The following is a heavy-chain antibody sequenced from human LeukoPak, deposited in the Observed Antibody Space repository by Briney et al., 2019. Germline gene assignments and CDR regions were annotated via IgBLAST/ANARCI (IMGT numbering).Heavy chain of an antibody. CDR2: ISGSGSST. D-gene: IGHD3-10*01. CDR1: GFAFRYYA. Sequence: GGSLRLSCGASGFAFRYYAMSGVRQAPGKGLEWVSAISGSGSSTYYADSVKGRFTISRDNAKNTLYLQMNNLRAEDTAIYYCATDYYVSGSYYRLFYWGQGTLVTVSS. V-gene: IGHV3-23*01. CDR3: ATDYYVSGSYYRLFY. J-gene: IGHJ4*02.